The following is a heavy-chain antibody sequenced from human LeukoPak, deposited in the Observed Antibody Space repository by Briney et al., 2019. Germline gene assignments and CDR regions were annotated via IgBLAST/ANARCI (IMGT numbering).Heavy chain of an antibody. CDR1: GFTFSSYA. V-gene: IGHV3-23*01. Sequence: GGSLRLSCAASGFTFSSYAMSWVRQAPGKGLEWVSAISGSGGSTYYADSVKGRFPISRDSSKNTLYLQMNSLRAEDTAVYYCAKESQRELRYFDWIPDYWGQGTLVTVSS. CDR3: AKESQRELRYFDWIPDY. D-gene: IGHD3-9*01. CDR2: ISGSGGST. J-gene: IGHJ4*02.